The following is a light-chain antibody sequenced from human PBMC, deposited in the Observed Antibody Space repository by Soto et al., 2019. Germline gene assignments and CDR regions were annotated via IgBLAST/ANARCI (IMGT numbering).Light chain of an antibody. CDR2: DAS. V-gene: IGKV3-11*01. CDR3: QQRFNWPRT. J-gene: IGKJ2*01. Sequence: DIVLTQSPATLSLSPGERATLSCRASQSVSSYLAWYQQKPGQAPSLLIYDASSRASGIPARFSGSGSGTEFTLTISSLRPEDSAVYYCQQRFNWPRTFGQGTKLEIK. CDR1: QSVSSY.